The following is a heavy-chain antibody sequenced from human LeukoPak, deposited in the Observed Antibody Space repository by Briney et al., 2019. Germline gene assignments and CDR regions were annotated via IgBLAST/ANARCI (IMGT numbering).Heavy chain of an antibody. CDR2: ISAYTGKT. D-gene: IGHD3-10*01. J-gene: IGHJ4*02. V-gene: IGHV1-18*01. CDR3: GRDQASGSGSYQDH. Sequence: ASVKVSCKASGYTFTNFGFSWLRQAPGQGLEWVGWISAYTGKTHYAQKFQGRVTITTDTSTSTAYMDVRGLTTDDTAVYYCGRDQASGSGSYQDHWGQGTLATVSS. CDR1: GYTFTNFG.